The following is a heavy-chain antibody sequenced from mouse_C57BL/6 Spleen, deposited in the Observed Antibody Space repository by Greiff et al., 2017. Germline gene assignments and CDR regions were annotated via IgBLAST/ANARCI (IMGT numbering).Heavy chain of an antibody. CDR3: AMRFYYGSSFGY. Sequence: QVQLKQSGAELANPGASVKLSCKASGYTFTSYWMHWVKQRPGQGLGWIGNLNPSSGYTKYNQKFKDKATMTADTSSSTAYMQLSSLTFEDSAGYYCAMRFYYGSSFGYWGQGTSLTVSS. CDR1: GYTFTSYW. V-gene: IGHV1-7*01. J-gene: IGHJ2*02. D-gene: IGHD1-1*01. CDR2: LNPSSGYT.